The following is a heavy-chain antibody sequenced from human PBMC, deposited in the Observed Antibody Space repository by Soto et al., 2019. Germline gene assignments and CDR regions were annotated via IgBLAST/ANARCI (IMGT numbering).Heavy chain of an antibody. CDR1: GFTFSSYS. Sequence: GGSLRLSCAASGFTFSSYSINWVRQSPGKGLEWVSYISSSSSTIYYADSVKGRFTISRDNAKNSLYLQMNSLRDEDTAVYYCAIFSGYYTRLGVYWGQGTLVTVSS. CDR2: ISSSSSTI. CDR3: AIFSGYYTRLGVY. V-gene: IGHV3-48*02. D-gene: IGHD3-22*01. J-gene: IGHJ4*02.